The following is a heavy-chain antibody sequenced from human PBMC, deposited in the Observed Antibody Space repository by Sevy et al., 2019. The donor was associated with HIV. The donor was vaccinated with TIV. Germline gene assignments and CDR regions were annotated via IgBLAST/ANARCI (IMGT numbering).Heavy chain of an antibody. D-gene: IGHD2-2*02. Sequence: GGSLRLSCAASGFTFSSYEMNWVRQAPGKGLEWVSYISSSGSTIYYADSVKGRFTISRDNAKNSLYLQMYSLRAEDTAVYYCARVSNSNRGPAAIGGFDYWGQGTLVTVSS. CDR1: GFTFSSYE. V-gene: IGHV3-48*03. CDR2: ISSSGSTI. J-gene: IGHJ4*02. CDR3: ARVSNSNRGPAAIGGFDY.